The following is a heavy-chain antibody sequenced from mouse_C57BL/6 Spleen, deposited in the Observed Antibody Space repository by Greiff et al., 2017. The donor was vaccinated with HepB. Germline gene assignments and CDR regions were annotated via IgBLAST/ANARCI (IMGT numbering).Heavy chain of an antibody. CDR1: GFTFSDYG. CDR3: ARMGYYDYESFDY. V-gene: IGHV5-17*01. D-gene: IGHD2-4*01. Sequence: DVMLVESGGGLVKPGGSLKLSCAASGFTFSDYGMHWVRQAPEKGLEWVAYISSGSSTIYYADTVKGRFTISRDNAKNTLFLQMTSLRSEDTAMYYCARMGYYDYESFDYWGQGTTLTVSS. CDR2: ISSGSSTI. J-gene: IGHJ2*01.